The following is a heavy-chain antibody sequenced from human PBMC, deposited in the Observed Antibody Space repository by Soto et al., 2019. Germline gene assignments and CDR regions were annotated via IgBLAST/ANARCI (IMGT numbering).Heavy chain of an antibody. CDR3: ARVGQQQLDNTEYFQH. V-gene: IGHV4-30-4*01. J-gene: IGHJ1*01. CDR2: IYYSGST. CDR1: GGSISSGDYY. Sequence: QVQLQESGPGLVKPSQTLSLTCTVSGGSISSGDYYWSWIRQPPGKGLEWIGYIYYSGSTCYNPSLKSRVTISVDTSKNQFSLKLSSVTAADTAVYYCARVGQQQLDNTEYFQHWGQGTLVTVSS. D-gene: IGHD6-13*01.